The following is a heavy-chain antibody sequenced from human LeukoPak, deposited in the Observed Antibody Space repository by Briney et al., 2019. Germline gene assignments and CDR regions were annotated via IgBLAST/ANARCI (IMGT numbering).Heavy chain of an antibody. D-gene: IGHD3-10*01. Sequence: ASVKVSCKASGYTFTSYGISRVRQAPGQGLEWMGWISAYNGNTNYAQKLQGRVTMTTDTSTSTAYMELRSLRSDDTAVYYCARETYYYGSGSYYRDFDYWGQGTLVTVSS. V-gene: IGHV1-18*01. CDR3: ARETYYYGSGSYYRDFDY. J-gene: IGHJ4*02. CDR1: GYTFTSYG. CDR2: ISAYNGNT.